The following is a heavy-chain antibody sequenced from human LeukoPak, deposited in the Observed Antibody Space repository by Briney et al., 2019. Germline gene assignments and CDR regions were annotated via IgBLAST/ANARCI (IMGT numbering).Heavy chain of an antibody. CDR2: IYTSGST. CDR1: GGSISSYY. Sequence: PSETLSLTCTVSGGSISSYYWSWIRQPAGKGLEWIGRIYTSGSTKYNPSLKSRVTISVDTFKNQFSLKLSSVAAADTAVYYCARDPGIAVAGEKPFDYWGQGTLVTVSS. J-gene: IGHJ4*02. V-gene: IGHV4-4*07. CDR3: ARDPGIAVAGEKPFDY. D-gene: IGHD6-19*01.